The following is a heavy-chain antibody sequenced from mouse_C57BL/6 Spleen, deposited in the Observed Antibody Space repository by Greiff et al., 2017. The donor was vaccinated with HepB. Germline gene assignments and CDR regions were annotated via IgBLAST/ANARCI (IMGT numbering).Heavy chain of an antibody. CDR2: IYPRSGNT. V-gene: IGHV1-81*01. J-gene: IGHJ2*01. Sequence: LVESGAELARPGASVKLSCKASGYTFTSYGISWVKQRTGQGLEWIGEIYPRSGNTYYNEKFKGKATLTADKSSSTAYMELRSLTSEDSAVYFCARRGDYYGSRGDYWGQGTTLTVSS. CDR3: ARRGDYYGSRGDY. D-gene: IGHD1-1*01. CDR1: GYTFTSYG.